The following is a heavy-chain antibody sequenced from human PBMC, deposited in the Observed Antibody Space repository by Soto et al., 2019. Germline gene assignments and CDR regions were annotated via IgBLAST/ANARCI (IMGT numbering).Heavy chain of an antibody. CDR2: IYYSGST. J-gene: IGHJ6*02. CDR3: ARGGGNWNYGPYYYGMDV. D-gene: IGHD1-7*01. CDR1: GGSISGSSYY. V-gene: IGHV4-39*01. Sequence: PSETLSLTCTVSGGSISGSSYYWGWIRQPPGKGLEWIGSIYYSGSTYYNPSLKSRVTISVDTSKNQFSLKLSSVTAADTAVYYCARGGGNWNYGPYYYGMDVWGQGTTVTVSS.